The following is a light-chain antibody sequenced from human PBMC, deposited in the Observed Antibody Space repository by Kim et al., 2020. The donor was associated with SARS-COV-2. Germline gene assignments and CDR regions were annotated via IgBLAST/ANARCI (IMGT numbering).Light chain of an antibody. CDR2: GAS. CDR1: QAIGNH. J-gene: IGKJ4*01. Sequence: DIQMTQSPSSLSASVGDRVTITCRASQAIGNHLAWYQQKPGTAPKRLIYGASSLQSGVPPRFSGSGSGTEFTLTISSLQPEDFTTYYCLYHNNHLLNFGGGTKVDIK. CDR3: LYHNNHLLN. V-gene: IGKV1-17*01.